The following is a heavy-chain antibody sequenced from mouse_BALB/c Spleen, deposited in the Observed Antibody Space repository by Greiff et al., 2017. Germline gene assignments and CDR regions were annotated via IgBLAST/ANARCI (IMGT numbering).Heavy chain of an antibody. CDR2: IDPANGNT. V-gene: IGHV14-3*02. Sequence: EVQLQESGAELVKPGASVKLSCTASGFNIKDTYMHWVKQRPEQGLEWIGRIDPANGNTKYDPKFQGKATITADPSTNTAYLQLSSLTSEDTVVYYCARWGYIAMDYWGQGTSVTVSS. D-gene: IGHD1-3*01. CDR1: GFNIKDTY. J-gene: IGHJ4*01. CDR3: ARWGYIAMDY.